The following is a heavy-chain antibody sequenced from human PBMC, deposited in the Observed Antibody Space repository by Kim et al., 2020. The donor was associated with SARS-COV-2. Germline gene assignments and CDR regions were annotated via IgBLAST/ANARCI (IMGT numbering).Heavy chain of an antibody. V-gene: IGHV4-59*08. D-gene: IGHD2-2*01. CDR2: IYYSGST. CDR3: ARHVRWGGVVDAFDI. Sequence: SETLSLTCTVSGGSISSYYWSWIRQPPGKGLEWIGYIYYSGSTNYNPSLKSRVTISVDTSKNQFSLKLSSMTAADTAVYYCARHVRWGGVVDAFDIWGQGTMVTVSS. CDR1: GGSISSYY. J-gene: IGHJ3*02.